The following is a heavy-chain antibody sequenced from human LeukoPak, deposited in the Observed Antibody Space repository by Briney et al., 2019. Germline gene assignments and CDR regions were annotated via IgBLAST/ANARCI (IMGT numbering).Heavy chain of an antibody. CDR1: GFSFNTYV. D-gene: IGHD4-17*01. CDR2: ISGSGGNT. Sequence: GGSLRLSCAASGFSFNTYVMSWVRQAPGKGLAWVSDISGSGGNTHYADSVKGRFTISRDNSKNTLYLQMNSLRAEDTALYYCATEKRSTTAYDYWGQGTLVTVSS. V-gene: IGHV3-23*01. CDR3: ATEKRSTTAYDY. J-gene: IGHJ4*02.